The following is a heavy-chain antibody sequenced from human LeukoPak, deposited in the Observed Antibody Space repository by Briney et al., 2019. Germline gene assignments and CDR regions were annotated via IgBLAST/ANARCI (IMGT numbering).Heavy chain of an antibody. Sequence: GGSLRLSRAASGFTFSDYYMSWIRQAPGKGLEWVSYISTTSSYTDYADSVRGRFTISRDNANNLLYLQMNSLRPEDTAVYYCARDWYCSSSICYTDRNWFDPWGQGTLVTVSS. V-gene: IGHV3-11*05. CDR1: GFTFSDYY. CDR2: ISTTSSYT. CDR3: ARDWYCSSSICYTDRNWFDP. D-gene: IGHD2-2*02. J-gene: IGHJ5*02.